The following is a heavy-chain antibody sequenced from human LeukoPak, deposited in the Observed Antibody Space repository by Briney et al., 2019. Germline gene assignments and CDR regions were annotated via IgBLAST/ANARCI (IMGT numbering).Heavy chain of an antibody. CDR3: ARAQIWFGEFLGAFDI. D-gene: IGHD3-10*01. CDR2: IYYSGST. J-gene: IGHJ3*02. CDR1: GGSISSYY. Sequence: PSETLSLTCTVSGGSISSYYWSWIRQPPGKGLEWIGYIYYSGSTNYNPSLKSRVTISVDTSKNQFSLKLSSVTAADTAVYYCARAQIWFGEFLGAFDIWGQGTMVTVSS. V-gene: IGHV4-59*01.